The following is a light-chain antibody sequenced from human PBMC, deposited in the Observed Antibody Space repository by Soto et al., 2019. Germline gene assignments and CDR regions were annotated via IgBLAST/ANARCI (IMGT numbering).Light chain of an antibody. CDR2: WAS. V-gene: IGKV4-1*01. J-gene: IGKJ4*01. CDR3: QQYYSTPLT. CDR1: QSVLYTANNKNY. Sequence: DVVMTQSPDYLAVPLGERATINCKSSQSVLYTANNKNYLAWYQHKPGQPPKLLIYWASTRESGVPDRFSGSGSGTDFTLTISSLQAEDVAVYYCQQYYSTPLTFGGGTKVDIK.